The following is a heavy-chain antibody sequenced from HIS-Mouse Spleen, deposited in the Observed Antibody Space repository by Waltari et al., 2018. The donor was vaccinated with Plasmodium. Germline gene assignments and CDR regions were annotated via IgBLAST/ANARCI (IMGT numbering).Heavy chain of an antibody. Sequence: QVQLQQWRAGLLKPSETLSLTCAVYGGSISGYYWCWIRQPPGKGLWWMGELKHSGSHTSNPARESRVTISVDTAKNQMCLKLSSVPAADTAVYYGARLVVAASKDSYWGQGTLVTAPS. CDR3: ARLVVAASKDSY. CDR1: GGSISGYY. V-gene: IGHV4-34*01. CDR2: LKHSGSH. J-gene: IGHJ4*02. D-gene: IGHD2-15*01.